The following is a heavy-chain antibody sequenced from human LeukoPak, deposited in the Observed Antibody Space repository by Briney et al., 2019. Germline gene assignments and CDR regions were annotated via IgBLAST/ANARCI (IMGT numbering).Heavy chain of an antibody. V-gene: IGHV3-30*02. CDR2: IRDDGKNQ. D-gene: IGHD6-19*01. CDR3: AGQIRQSSGWLGSLDP. Sequence: AGSLRLSCAASGFTFSSYGMHWVRQPPGKGLEWVAFIRDDGKNQYYTDSVKGRFTISRDNSKNTLYLQMSSLRVEDTAVYYCAGQIRQSSGWLGSLDPWGQGALVTVSS. CDR1: GFTFSSYG. J-gene: IGHJ5*02.